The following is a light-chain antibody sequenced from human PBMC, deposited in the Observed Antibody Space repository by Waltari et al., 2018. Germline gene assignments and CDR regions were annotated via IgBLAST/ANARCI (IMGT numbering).Light chain of an antibody. CDR3: HHYGTSPRP. V-gene: IGKV3-20*01. Sequence: ELVLTQSPDTLSLSPGEGATLSCRASQSVSSNQLAWYQQKPGQAPRLLIYDTSTRATGIPDRFTGSGSGTDFTLIISRLDPEDFAVYYCHHYGTSPRPLGQGTKVEI. CDR2: DTS. CDR1: QSVSSNQ. J-gene: IGKJ1*01.